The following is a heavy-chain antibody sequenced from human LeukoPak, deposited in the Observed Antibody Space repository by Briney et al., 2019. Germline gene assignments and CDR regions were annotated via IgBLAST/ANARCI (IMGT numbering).Heavy chain of an antibody. CDR3: ARPHVGATYWFDP. V-gene: IGHV4-34*01. CDR1: GGSFSGYY. CDR2: INHSGST. Sequence: PSETLSLTCAVYGGSFSGYYWSWIRQPPGKGLEWIGEINHSGSTNYNPSLKSRVTISVDTSKNQFSLKLSSVTAADTAVYYCARPHVGATYWFDPWGQGTLVTVSS. J-gene: IGHJ5*02. D-gene: IGHD1-26*01.